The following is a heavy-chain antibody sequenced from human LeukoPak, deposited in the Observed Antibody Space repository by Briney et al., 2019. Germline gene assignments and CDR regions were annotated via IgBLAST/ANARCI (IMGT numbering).Heavy chain of an antibody. V-gene: IGHV4-31*03. J-gene: IGHJ4*02. CDR3: ARDLGDLGGYFDY. CDR1: GGSISSGGYY. Sequence: SETLSLTCTVSGGSISSGGYYWSWIRQHPGKGLEWIGYIYYSGGTYYNPSLKSRVTISVDTSKNQFSLKLSSVTAADTAVYYCARDLGDLGGYFDYWGQGTPVTVSS. D-gene: IGHD3-16*01. CDR2: IYYSGGT.